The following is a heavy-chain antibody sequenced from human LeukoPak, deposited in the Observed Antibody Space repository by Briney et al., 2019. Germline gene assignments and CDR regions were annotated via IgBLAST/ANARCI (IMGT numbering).Heavy chain of an antibody. Sequence: SETLSLTCGVSGGSISNTNWWTWFRQPPGKGLEWIGEVNLQGSTNYNPSLKSRVAISVDKSENHISLKLTSVTAADTAVYYCASGYKDSSGWGRVDYWGHGTLVTVSS. CDR1: GGSISNTNW. V-gene: IGHV4-4*02. D-gene: IGHD6-19*01. CDR3: ASGYKDSSGWGRVDY. J-gene: IGHJ4*01. CDR2: VNLQGST.